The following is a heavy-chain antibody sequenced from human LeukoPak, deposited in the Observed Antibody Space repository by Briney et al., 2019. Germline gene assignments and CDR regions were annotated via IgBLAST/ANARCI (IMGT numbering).Heavy chain of an antibody. J-gene: IGHJ4*02. Sequence: SETLSLTCTVSGGSISSYYWSWIRQPPGKGPEWIGYIYYSGSTNYNPSLKSRVTISVDTSKNQFSLKLSSVTAADTAVYYCAREARSGYHGYFDYWGQGTLVTVSS. CDR1: GGSISSYY. CDR3: AREARSGYHGYFDY. D-gene: IGHD3-22*01. CDR2: IYYSGST. V-gene: IGHV4-59*01.